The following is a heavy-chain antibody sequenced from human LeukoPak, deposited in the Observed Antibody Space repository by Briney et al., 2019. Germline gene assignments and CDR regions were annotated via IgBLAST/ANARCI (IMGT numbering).Heavy chain of an antibody. V-gene: IGHV4-61*09. D-gene: IGHD4-11*01. Sequence: SQTLSLTCTVSGGSISSDTYYWSWIRQPAGKGLEWIGHIYASGSTNYNPSLKSRVTISVGTSKNQSSLRLNSVTAADTAMYYCARTDSNYNYFDFWGQGTLVTVSS. CDR3: ARTDSNYNYFDF. J-gene: IGHJ4*02. CDR2: IYASGST. CDR1: GGSISSDTYY.